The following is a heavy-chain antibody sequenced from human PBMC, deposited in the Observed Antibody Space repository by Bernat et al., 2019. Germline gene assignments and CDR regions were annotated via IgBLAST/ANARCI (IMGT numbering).Heavy chain of an antibody. CDR1: GFTFSTYG. CDR3: AKNIIPGAMDY. Sequence: QLVESGGGVVQPGGSLRLSCAASGFTFSTYGMHWVRQAPGKGLEWVAFVRYDGTDTYYATSVKGRFTITRDNSKNTLHLQMNSLRVEDTAVYYCAKNIIPGAMDYWGQGTLVTVSS. CDR2: VRYDGTDT. V-gene: IGHV3-30*02. D-gene: IGHD2-2*01. J-gene: IGHJ4*02.